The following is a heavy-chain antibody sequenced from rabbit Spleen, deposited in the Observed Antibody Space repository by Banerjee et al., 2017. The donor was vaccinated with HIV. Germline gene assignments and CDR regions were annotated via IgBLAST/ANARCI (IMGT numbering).Heavy chain of an antibody. Sequence: LEESGGGLVKPGGTLTLTCTVSGFSFSSNWICWVRQAPGKGLEWIACIDTNDGDTYYASWAKGRITISKTSSTTVTLQMTSLTAADTATYFCARETSSGWGIVSFYFSLWGPGTLVTVS. CDR3: ARETSSGWGIVSFYFSL. CDR2: IDTNDGDT. CDR1: GFSFSSNW. V-gene: IGHV1S45*01. J-gene: IGHJ4*01. D-gene: IGHD4-1*01.